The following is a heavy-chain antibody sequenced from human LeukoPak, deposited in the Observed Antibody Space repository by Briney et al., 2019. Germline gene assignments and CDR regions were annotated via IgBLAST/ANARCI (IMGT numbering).Heavy chain of an antibody. V-gene: IGHV3-48*04. D-gene: IGHD5-24*01. J-gene: IGHJ3*02. CDR1: GFTFSSYS. CDR3: ARDTEATIYDAFDI. CDR2: ISSSSSTI. Sequence: PGGSLRLSCAASGFTFSSYSMNWVRQAPGKGLEWVSYISSSSSTIYYADSVKGRFTISRDNAKNSLYLQMNSLRAEDTAVYYCARDTEATIYDAFDIWGQGTMVTVSS.